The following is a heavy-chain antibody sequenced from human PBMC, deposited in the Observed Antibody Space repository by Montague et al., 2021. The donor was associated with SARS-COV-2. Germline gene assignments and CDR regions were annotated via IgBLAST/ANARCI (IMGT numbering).Heavy chain of an antibody. D-gene: IGHD3-10*01. CDR3: ARSHELWFGENPQGPGAFDI. J-gene: IGHJ3*02. V-gene: IGHV3-21*01. Sequence: SLRLSCAASGFTFSSYSMNWVRQAPGKGLEWVSSISSSSSYIYYADSVKGRFTISRDNAKNSLYLQMNSLRAKDTAVYYCARSHELWFGENPQGPGAFDIWGQGTMVTVSS. CDR1: GFTFSSYS. CDR2: ISSSSSYI.